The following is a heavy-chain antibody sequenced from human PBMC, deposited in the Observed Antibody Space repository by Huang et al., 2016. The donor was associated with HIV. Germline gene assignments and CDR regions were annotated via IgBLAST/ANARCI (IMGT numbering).Heavy chain of an antibody. CDR2: ISFDGGNK. D-gene: IGHD2-21*01. CDR3: EDPEVKFNWY. Sequence: QVQLVESGGGVIQPGGSLRLSCAASGFTFSNYALHWGRQAPGKGLGWVAVISFDGGNKQFADFLRGRLTIARDDSKDTLMISRTPEVTCVVVDVSHEDPEVKFNWY. CDR1: GFTFSNYA. J-gene: IGHJ2*01. V-gene: IGHV3-30*03.